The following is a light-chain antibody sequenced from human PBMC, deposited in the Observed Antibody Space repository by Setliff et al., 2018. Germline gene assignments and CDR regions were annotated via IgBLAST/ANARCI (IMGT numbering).Light chain of an antibody. V-gene: IGLV2-14*01. CDR1: SSDVGAYSH. CDR3: MSYITIRTYV. Sequence: LTQPASVSGSPGQSITISCAGTSSDVGAYSHVSWYQQYPGKAPKLMISEVSNRPSGVSYRFSGSKSGNTASLTISGLQAEDEADYYCMSYITIRTYVFGTGTKVTVL. J-gene: IGLJ1*01. CDR2: EVS.